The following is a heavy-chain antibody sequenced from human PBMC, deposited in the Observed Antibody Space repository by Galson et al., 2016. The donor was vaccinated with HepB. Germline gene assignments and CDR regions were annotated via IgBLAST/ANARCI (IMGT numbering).Heavy chain of an antibody. D-gene: IGHD3-10*01. V-gene: IGHV3-21*01. CDR2: IRGPRPHI. Sequence: SLTLYCTASGFSFSNYNMNWVPQAPGKGPEWVSSIRGPRPHIYHADPVKGRFTISRDNAKNSLYLQMNSLRAEDTAMYYGARDRIIMLRGVTNWLDPWGQGTLVTVSS. CDR1: GFSFSNYN. CDR3: ARDRIIMLRGVTNWLDP. J-gene: IGHJ5*02.